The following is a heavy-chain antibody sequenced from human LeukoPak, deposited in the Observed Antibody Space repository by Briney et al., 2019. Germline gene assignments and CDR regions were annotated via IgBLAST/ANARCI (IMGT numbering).Heavy chain of an antibody. Sequence: GGSLRLSCAASGFTFDDYGMSWVRQAPGKGLEWVSGIGGSGDTTYYADSVKGRFTISRDNSKNTLYLQMNSLRVEDTAVYYCAKDRQQLANLDYWGQGTLVTVSS. CDR1: GFTFDDYG. CDR3: AKDRQQLANLDY. CDR2: IGGSGDTT. V-gene: IGHV3-23*01. D-gene: IGHD6-13*01. J-gene: IGHJ4*02.